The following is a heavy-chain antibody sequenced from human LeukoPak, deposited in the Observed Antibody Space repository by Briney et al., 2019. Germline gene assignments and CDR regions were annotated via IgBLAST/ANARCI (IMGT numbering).Heavy chain of an antibody. Sequence: PGGSLRLSCAASGFTFSSYTINWVRQTPGRGLEWVSSISGDGTYIYYADSVKGRFTISRDNAKNSLYLQMNNLRVEDTAVYYCAREAKTQDSSQPDYWGQGTLVTVSS. CDR2: ISGDGTYI. V-gene: IGHV3-21*01. CDR3: AREAKTQDSSQPDY. D-gene: IGHD6-13*01. CDR1: GFTFSSYT. J-gene: IGHJ4*02.